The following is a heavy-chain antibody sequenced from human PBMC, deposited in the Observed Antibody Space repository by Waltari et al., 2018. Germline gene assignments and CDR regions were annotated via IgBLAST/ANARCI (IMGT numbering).Heavy chain of an antibody. Sequence: EVQLVASGGGLVQPGGSLRLSCAASAFTFGSYWMSWVRQAPGKGLEWVANIQEDGSEKNYVDSVKGRFTISRDNAKNSLYLQMNSLRAEDTAVYFCARDNSSSWYFFDYWGQGTVVTVSS. D-gene: IGHD6-13*01. CDR3: ARDNSSSWYFFDY. CDR1: AFTFGSYW. CDR2: IQEDGSEK. J-gene: IGHJ4*02. V-gene: IGHV3-7*01.